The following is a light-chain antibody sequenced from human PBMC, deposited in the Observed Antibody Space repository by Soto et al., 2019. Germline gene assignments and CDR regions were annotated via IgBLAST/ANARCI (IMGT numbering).Light chain of an antibody. Sequence: EIVMTQSPATLSVSPGERATLSCRASQSGGNNLAWYQQKPGQPPRLLIHGASTRATGIPARFSASGSATEFTLTISSLQSEDFAVYYCQQRSNWITFGQGTRLEIK. CDR2: GAS. CDR1: QSGGNN. V-gene: IGKV3-15*01. J-gene: IGKJ5*01. CDR3: QQRSNWIT.